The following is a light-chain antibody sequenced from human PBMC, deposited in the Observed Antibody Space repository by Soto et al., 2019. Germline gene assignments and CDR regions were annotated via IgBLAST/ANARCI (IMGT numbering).Light chain of an antibody. J-gene: IGKJ5*01. V-gene: IGKV1-9*01. CDR2: GAS. CDR3: QQLMSYPIT. Sequence: DIQLTQSPSFLSASVGDRVTITCRASQGISSYLAWYQQKPRKAAEVLIFGASTLQSGVPSRFSGSGSGTEFTLTISSLQPEDFATYYCQQLMSYPITFGQGTRLEIK. CDR1: QGISSY.